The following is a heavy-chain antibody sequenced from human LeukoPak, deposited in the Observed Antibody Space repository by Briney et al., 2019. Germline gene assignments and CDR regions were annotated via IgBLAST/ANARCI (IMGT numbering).Heavy chain of an antibody. V-gene: IGHV3-33*01. Sequence: GGSLRLSCAASGFTFSSYGMHWVRQAPGKGLEWVAVIWYDGSNKYYADSVKGRFTISRDNSKNTLYLQMNSLRAEDTAVYHCARGGGSYDILTGDYKPHDYWGQGTLVTVSS. J-gene: IGHJ4*02. D-gene: IGHD3-9*01. CDR3: ARGGGSYDILTGDYKPHDY. CDR2: IWYDGSNK. CDR1: GFTFSSYG.